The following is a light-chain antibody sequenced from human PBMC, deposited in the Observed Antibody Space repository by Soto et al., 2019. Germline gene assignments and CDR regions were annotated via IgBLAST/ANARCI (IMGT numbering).Light chain of an antibody. CDR3: QQYNNWPPWT. Sequence: EIVMTQSPATLSVSPGERATLSCRASQSLSNNLASYQQKPGQAPRLLIYGASTRATGIPDRFSGSGSGTEVTLTISRLQSEDFAVYYCQQYNNWPPWTFGQGTKVEIK. CDR2: GAS. CDR1: QSLSNN. V-gene: IGKV3-15*01. J-gene: IGKJ1*01.